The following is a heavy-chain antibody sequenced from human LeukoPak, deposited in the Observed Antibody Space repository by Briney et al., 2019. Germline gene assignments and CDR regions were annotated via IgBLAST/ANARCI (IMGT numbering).Heavy chain of an antibody. D-gene: IGHD6-13*01. V-gene: IGHV3-9*03. Sequence: GGSLRLSCAASGFTFDDYAMHWVRQAPGKGLEWVSGISWNSGSIGYADSVKGRFTISRDNAKNSLYLQMNSLRAEDMALYYCAKGDRPGIAAAGAGYFDYWGQGTLVTVSS. CDR1: GFTFDDYA. CDR2: ISWNSGSI. J-gene: IGHJ4*02. CDR3: AKGDRPGIAAAGAGYFDY.